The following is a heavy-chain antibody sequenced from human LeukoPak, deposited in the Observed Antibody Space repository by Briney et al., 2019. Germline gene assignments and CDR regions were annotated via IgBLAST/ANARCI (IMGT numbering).Heavy chain of an antibody. CDR2: ISASGGFT. V-gene: IGHV3-23*01. CDR1: GFTFSSYA. D-gene: IGHD6-13*01. Sequence: PGGSLRLSCAASGFTFSSYAMSWVRQAPGEGLEWVSAISASGGFTYYADSVKGRFTISRDNSKNTLYLQMNNLRADDTAVYYCANRYSSSRYFDYWGQGTLVTVSS. J-gene: IGHJ4*02. CDR3: ANRYSSSRYFDY.